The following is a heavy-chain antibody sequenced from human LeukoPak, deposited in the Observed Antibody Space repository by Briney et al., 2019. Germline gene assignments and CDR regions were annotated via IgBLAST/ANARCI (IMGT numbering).Heavy chain of an antibody. V-gene: IGHV4-39*02. J-gene: IGHJ4*02. D-gene: IGHD7-27*01. Sequence: SETLSLTFTVSGGSISSSSYYWGWIRQPPGKGLEWIGSIYYSGSTYYNPSLKSRVTISVDTSKNQFSLKLSSVTAADTAVYYCARDLLGNLYFDYWGQGALVTVSS. CDR3: ARDLLGNLYFDY. CDR2: IYYSGST. CDR1: GGSISSSSYY.